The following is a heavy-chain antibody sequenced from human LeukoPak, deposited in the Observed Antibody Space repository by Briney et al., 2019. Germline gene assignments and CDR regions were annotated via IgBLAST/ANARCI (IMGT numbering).Heavy chain of an antibody. CDR1: GFTFSSYA. CDR3: AKTLQPAALAVAANWVDY. J-gene: IGHJ4*02. V-gene: IGHV3-23*01. D-gene: IGHD6-19*01. CDR2: ISGSGGST. Sequence: GGSLRLSCAASGFTFSSYAMSWVRQAPGKGLEWVSAISGSGGSTYYADSVKGRFTISRDDSKNTLYLQMNSLRAEDTAVYYCAKTLQPAALAVAANWVDYWGQGTLVTVSS.